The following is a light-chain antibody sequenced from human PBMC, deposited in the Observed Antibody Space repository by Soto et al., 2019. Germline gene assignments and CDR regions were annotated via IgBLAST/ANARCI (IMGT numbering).Light chain of an antibody. V-gene: IGKV1-39*01. Sequence: DIQMTQSPSSLSVSVGDRVTITCRASQNIAGYLNWYQQRPGKAPELLIYGSSFLHSGVPSSFGGGGSGTDFTRTIDSLRTKDLATDYCQQSYSTPYTFGLGTNLEIK. J-gene: IGKJ2*01. CDR1: QNIAGY. CDR2: GSS. CDR3: QQSYSTPYT.